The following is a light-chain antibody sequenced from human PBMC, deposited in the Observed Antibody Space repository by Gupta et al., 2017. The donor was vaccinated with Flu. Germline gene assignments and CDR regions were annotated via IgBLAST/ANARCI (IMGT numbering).Light chain of an antibody. Sequence: DIVMTPSPDSLAVSLGERATINCKSSQSVLYSSNNKNYLAWYQQKPGQPPKLLIYWASTRESGVPDRCSGSGSGTDFILTSSSLQAEDVAVYYCQHYYSTPFTFGQGTRLEIK. CDR1: QSVLYSSNNKNY. CDR2: WAS. CDR3: QHYYSTPFT. V-gene: IGKV4-1*01. J-gene: IGKJ5*01.